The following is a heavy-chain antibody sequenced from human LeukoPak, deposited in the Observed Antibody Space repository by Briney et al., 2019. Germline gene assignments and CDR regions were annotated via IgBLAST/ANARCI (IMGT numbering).Heavy chain of an antibody. V-gene: IGHV3-23*01. J-gene: IGHJ4*02. Sequence: GGSLRPSCAASGFTLRNYAMTWVRQAPGKGLEWVSAISGRVDSTYYADSVKGRFTISRDNSKNTLYLQMNSLRAEDTAVYYCAKWGDYDILTGYHDPDYWGQGTLVTVSS. CDR1: GFTLRNYA. CDR3: AKWGDYDILTGYHDPDY. D-gene: IGHD3-9*01. CDR2: ISGRVDST.